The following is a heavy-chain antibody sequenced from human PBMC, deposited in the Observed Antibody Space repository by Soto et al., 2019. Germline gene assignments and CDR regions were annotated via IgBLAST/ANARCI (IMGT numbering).Heavy chain of an antibody. CDR1: GFTFSSYE. V-gene: IGHV3-48*03. Sequence: GSMRLSCAASGFTFSSYEMNWVRQAPGKGLEWVSYISSSGTTIYYADSVKGRFTISRDNTKNLLYLQMNSLRAEDTAIYYCARGLGYCSGGSCYRYYFEYWGQGTLVTVSS. J-gene: IGHJ4*02. D-gene: IGHD2-15*01. CDR3: ARGLGYCSGGSCYRYYFEY. CDR2: ISSSGTTI.